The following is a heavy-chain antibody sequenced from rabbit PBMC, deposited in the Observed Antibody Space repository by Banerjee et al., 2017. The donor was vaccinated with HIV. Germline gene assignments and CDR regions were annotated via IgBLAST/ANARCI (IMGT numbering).Heavy chain of an antibody. CDR2: IYGGSSGDT. D-gene: IGHD2-1*01. Sequence: QSLEESGGGLVQPEGSLTLTCTASGFSFSSGYYMCWVRQAPGKGLEWIALIYGGSSGDTYYANWAKGRFTISKTSSTTVTLQMTGLTAADTATYFCARDDVGDGVYTFKLWGQGTLVTV. V-gene: IGHV1S40*01. J-gene: IGHJ4*01. CDR1: GFSFSSGYY. CDR3: ARDDVGDGVYTFKL.